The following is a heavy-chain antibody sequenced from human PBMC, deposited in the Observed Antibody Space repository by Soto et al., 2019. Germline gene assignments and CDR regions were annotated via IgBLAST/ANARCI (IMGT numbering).Heavy chain of an antibody. Sequence: SETLSLTCAVYGGSFIGYHWSWIRQPPGKGLEWIGEINHSGSSNYNPSLKSRVTISLDRSKNQFSLKLSSVTAADTAVYYCARVLELGGDPLFDYWGQGTLVTVSS. CDR2: INHSGSS. CDR1: GGSFIGYH. D-gene: IGHD1-26*01. J-gene: IGHJ4*02. V-gene: IGHV4-34*01. CDR3: ARVLELGGDPLFDY.